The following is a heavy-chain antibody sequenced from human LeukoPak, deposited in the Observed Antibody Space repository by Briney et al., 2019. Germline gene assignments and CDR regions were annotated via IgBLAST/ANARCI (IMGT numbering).Heavy chain of an antibody. CDR3: ARDQCDSTSCYYYYYGMDV. Sequence: GGSLRLSCAASGFTVSSNYMSWVRQAPGKGLEWVSVIYSGGSTYYADSVKGRFTISRDNSKNTLYLQMNSLRAEDTAVYYCARDQCDSTSCYYYYYGMDVWGQGTTVTVSS. V-gene: IGHV3-66*01. D-gene: IGHD2-2*01. CDR1: GFTVSSNY. CDR2: IYSGGST. J-gene: IGHJ6*02.